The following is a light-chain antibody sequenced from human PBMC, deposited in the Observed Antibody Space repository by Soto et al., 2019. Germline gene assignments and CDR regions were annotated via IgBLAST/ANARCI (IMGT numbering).Light chain of an antibody. CDR3: QQYPTRPPII. CDR2: AAS. V-gene: IGKV1-39*01. Sequence: IRMAQSPSSLSGAGGDRVTITWRASHSIRSYLNWYQQKPGKAPKFLIYAASSLQSGVPSRFRGSGYGTDLTIPTSPLHRSDFATYQSQQYPTRPPIIFRQGTRLEIK. J-gene: IGKJ5*01. CDR1: HSIRSY.